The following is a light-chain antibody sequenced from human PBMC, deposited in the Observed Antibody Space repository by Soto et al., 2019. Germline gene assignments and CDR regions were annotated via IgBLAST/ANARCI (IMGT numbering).Light chain of an antibody. CDR3: SSYTSSNTVV. CDR2: DVS. Sequence: QSALTQPASVSGSPGQSITISCTGTSSDVGGYDSVSWYQQHPGNAPKLMIYDVSNRPSGVSNRFSGSKSGNTASLTISGLQAEDEADYYCSSYTSSNTVVFGGGTKLTVL. CDR1: SSDVGGYDS. V-gene: IGLV2-14*01. J-gene: IGLJ2*01.